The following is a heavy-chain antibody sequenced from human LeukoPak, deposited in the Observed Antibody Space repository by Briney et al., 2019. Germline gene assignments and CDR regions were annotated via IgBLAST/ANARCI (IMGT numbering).Heavy chain of an antibody. Sequence: PSETLSLTCTVSGDSIINYYWSWTRQPPGKGLEWIGYIYYIGTTNYNPSLKSRVTISIDTSKNQFSLKLSSVTAADTAVYYCAREGVGSSGYYPFDYWGQGILVTVSS. D-gene: IGHD3-22*01. CDR3: AREGVGSSGYYPFDY. V-gene: IGHV4-59*13. J-gene: IGHJ4*02. CDR2: IYYIGTT. CDR1: GDSIINYY.